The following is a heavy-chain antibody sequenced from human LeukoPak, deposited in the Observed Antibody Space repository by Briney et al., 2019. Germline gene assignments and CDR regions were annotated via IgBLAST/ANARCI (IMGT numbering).Heavy chain of an antibody. CDR1: RFTFSNYG. J-gene: IGHJ4*02. V-gene: IGHV3-30*03. Sequence: GGSLRLSCAASRFTFSNYGMHWVRQAPGKGLEWVGVISHDGTNKYYADSVKGRFTISRDNSKNTLYLQMNSLRAEDTALYYCAPGAYPDYGGYFAYWGPRILVTVSS. CDR3: APGAYPDYGGYFAY. CDR2: ISHDGTNK. D-gene: IGHD4/OR15-4a*01.